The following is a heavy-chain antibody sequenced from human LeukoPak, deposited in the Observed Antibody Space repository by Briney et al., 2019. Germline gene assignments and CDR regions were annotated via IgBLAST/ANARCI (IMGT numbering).Heavy chain of an antibody. CDR3: TKRARMGIAAAGDGFHI. CDR1: GFRFDDYA. CDR2: ISWDSAAI. Sequence: GGSLRLSCAASGFRFDDYAMHWVRQAPGKGLEWVSGISWDSAAIGYADSVRGRFTLSRDNAKNSLFLQMSSLRVEDTALYYCTKRARMGIAAAGDGFHIWGQGTMVTVPS. V-gene: IGHV3-9*01. J-gene: IGHJ3*02. D-gene: IGHD6-13*01.